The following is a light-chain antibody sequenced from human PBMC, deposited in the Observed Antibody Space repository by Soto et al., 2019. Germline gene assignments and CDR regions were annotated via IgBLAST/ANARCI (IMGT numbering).Light chain of an antibody. V-gene: IGLV1-44*01. Sequence: QSVLTQPPSASGTPGQRVTISCSGSTSDIGRNTVTWFQQLPRTAPKLLIYTNNQRPSGVPDRFSGSKSGTSASLAITGLQSEDEADYYCASWDDSLNGWVFGGGTKATVL. CDR2: TNN. J-gene: IGLJ3*02. CDR1: TSDIGRNT. CDR3: ASWDDSLNGWV.